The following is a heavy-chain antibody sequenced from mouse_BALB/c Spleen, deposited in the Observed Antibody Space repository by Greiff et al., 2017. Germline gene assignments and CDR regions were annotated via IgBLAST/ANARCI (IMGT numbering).Heavy chain of an antibody. CDR3: ASRHRTWFAY. CDR2: INPSTGYT. CDR1: GYTFTSYW. D-gene: IGHD6-1*01. J-gene: IGHJ3*01. V-gene: IGHV1-7*01. Sequence: VQLQQSGAELAKPGASVKMSCKASGYTFTSYWMHWVKQRPGQGLEWIGYINPSTGYTEYNQKFKDKATLTADKSSSTAYMQLSSLTSEDSAVYYCASRHRTWFAYWGQGTLVTVSA.